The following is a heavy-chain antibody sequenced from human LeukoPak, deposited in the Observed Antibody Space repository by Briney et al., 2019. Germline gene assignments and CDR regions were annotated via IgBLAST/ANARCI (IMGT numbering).Heavy chain of an antibody. CDR1: GYTFTGYY. Sequence: ASVKVSCKASGYTFTGYYMHWVRQAPGQGLEWMGWINPNSGGTNYAQKFQGRVTMTRDKSISTAYLQWSSLKASDTAMYYCARPRFTMSFGDAFDIWGQGTMVTVSS. D-gene: IGHD3-22*01. V-gene: IGHV1-2*02. J-gene: IGHJ3*02. CDR2: INPNSGGT. CDR3: ARPRFTMSFGDAFDI.